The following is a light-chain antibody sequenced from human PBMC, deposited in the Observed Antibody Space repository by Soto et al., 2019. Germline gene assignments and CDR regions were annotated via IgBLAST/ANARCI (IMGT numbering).Light chain of an antibody. Sequence: TVLSHSAGALSFSPRERATLYCRASQSVSSNLAWYQQKPGQAPRLLIYGASTRATGIPARFSGSGSGTEFTLTISSLQSEDFAVYYCQQYNNWPETFGQGAKADI. CDR1: QSVSSN. J-gene: IGKJ1*01. CDR2: GAS. V-gene: IGKV3-15*01. CDR3: QQYNNWPET.